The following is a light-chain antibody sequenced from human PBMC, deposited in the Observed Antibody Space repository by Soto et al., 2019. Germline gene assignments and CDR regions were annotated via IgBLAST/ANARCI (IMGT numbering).Light chain of an antibody. CDR3: SSYTSSSTPCV. V-gene: IGLV2-14*01. CDR2: EVS. Sequence: SALAQPASVSGSPGQSITISCTGTSSDVGGYNYVSWYQQHPGKAPKLMIYEVSNRPSGVSNRFSGSKSGNTASLTISGLPAADEAAYYCSSYTSSSTPCVFGTGTQGIVL. CDR1: SSDVGGYNY. J-gene: IGLJ1*01.